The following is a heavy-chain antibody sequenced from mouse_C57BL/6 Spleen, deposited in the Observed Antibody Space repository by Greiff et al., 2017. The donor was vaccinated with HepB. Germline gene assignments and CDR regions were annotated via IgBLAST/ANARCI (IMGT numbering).Heavy chain of an antibody. CDR3: ARDVTTDYYAMDY. CDR1: GFTFSDYY. V-gene: IGHV5-16*01. Sequence: EVMLVESEGGLVQPGSSMKLSCTASGFTFSDYYMAWVRQVPEKGLEWVANINYDGSSTYYLGSLTSRFIISRDNAKNILYLQMSSLKSEDTATYYCARDVTTDYYAMDYWGQGTSVTVSS. D-gene: IGHD2-3*01. CDR2: INYDGSST. J-gene: IGHJ4*01.